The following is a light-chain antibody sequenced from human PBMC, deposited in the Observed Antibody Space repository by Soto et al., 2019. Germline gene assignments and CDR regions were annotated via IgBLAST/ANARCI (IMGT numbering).Light chain of an antibody. Sequence: QSVLTPPASVSGSPGQSITISCPGTSSDVGGYDYVSWYQQHPGEAPKLMIYEVNKRPSGVPDRFSGSKSGNTASLTVSGLQTEDDADYYCSSYAGSNNLGVFGTGTKVTVL. V-gene: IGLV2-8*01. CDR2: EVN. CDR1: SSDVGGYDY. CDR3: SSYAGSNNLGV. J-gene: IGLJ1*01.